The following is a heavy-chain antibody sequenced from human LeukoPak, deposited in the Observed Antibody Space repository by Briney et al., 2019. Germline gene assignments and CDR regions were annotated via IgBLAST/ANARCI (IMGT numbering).Heavy chain of an antibody. Sequence: PGGSLRLSCAASGFTFSSYAMHWVRQAPGKGLEWVAVISYDGSNKYYADSVKGRFTISRDNSKNTLYLQMNSLRAEDTAMYYCARELDYWGQGTLVTVSS. CDR2: ISYDGSNK. CDR1: GFTFSSYA. CDR3: ARELDY. J-gene: IGHJ4*02. V-gene: IGHV3-30-3*01.